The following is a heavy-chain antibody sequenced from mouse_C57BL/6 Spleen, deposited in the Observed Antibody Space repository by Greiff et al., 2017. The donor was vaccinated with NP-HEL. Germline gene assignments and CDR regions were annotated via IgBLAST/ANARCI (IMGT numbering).Heavy chain of an antibody. CDR3: ARGAYHYYAMDY. J-gene: IGHJ4*01. CDR2: IYPGDGDT. V-gene: IGHV1-80*01. CDR1: GYAFSSYW. Sequence: QVQLQQSGAELVKPGASVKISCKASGYAFSSYWMNWVKQRPGKGLEWIGQIYPGDGDTNYNGKFKGKATLTADKSSSTAYMQLSSLTSEDSAVYFCARGAYHYYAMDYWGQGTSVTVSS. D-gene: IGHD3-1*01.